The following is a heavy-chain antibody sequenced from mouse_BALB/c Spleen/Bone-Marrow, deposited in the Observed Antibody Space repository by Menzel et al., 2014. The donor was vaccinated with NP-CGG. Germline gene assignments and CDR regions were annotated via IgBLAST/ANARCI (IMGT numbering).Heavy chain of an antibody. CDR2: IDPENGNT. J-gene: IGHJ3*01. V-gene: IGHV14-1*02. CDR1: GFNIKDYY. D-gene: IGHD2-1*01. CDR3: AGGNYRFAY. Sequence: VQLKESGAELVRPGALVKLSCKASGFNIKDYYMRWVKQRPEQGLEWIGWIDPENGNTIYDPKFQGKASITADTSSNTAYLQLSSLTSEDTAVYYCAGGNYRFAYWGQGTLVTVSA.